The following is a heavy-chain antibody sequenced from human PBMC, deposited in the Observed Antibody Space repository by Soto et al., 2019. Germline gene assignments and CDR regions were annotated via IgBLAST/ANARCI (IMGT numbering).Heavy chain of an antibody. J-gene: IGHJ3*02. CDR1: GFTFDDYA. CDR2: ISWNSGSI. V-gene: IGHV3-9*01. Sequence: EVQLVESGGGLVQPGRSLRLSCAASGFTFDDYAMHWVRQAPGKGLEWVSGISWNSGSIGYADSVKGRFTISRDNAKNSLYLQMNSLRAEDTALYYCAKDIAYGDYGGAGAFDIWGQGTMVTVSS. CDR3: AKDIAYGDYGGAGAFDI. D-gene: IGHD4-17*01.